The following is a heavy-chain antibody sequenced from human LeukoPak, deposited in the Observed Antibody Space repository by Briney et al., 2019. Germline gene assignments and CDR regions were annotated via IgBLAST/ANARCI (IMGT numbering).Heavy chain of an antibody. Sequence: GGSLRLSCAASGFTFSNAWMSWVRQAPGKGLEWVGRIKSKTDGGTADSAAPVKGRFTISRDDSKNTLFLQMNSLKTEDTAVYYCTTGQMATMIDYWGQGTLVTVSS. CDR3: TTGQMATMIDY. D-gene: IGHD5-24*01. CDR1: GFTFSNAW. CDR2: IKSKTDGGTA. V-gene: IGHV3-15*01. J-gene: IGHJ4*02.